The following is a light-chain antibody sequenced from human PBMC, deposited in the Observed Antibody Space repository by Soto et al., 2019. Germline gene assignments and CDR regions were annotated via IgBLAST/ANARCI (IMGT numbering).Light chain of an antibody. CDR3: QQYHNYPVT. J-gene: IGKJ4*01. Sequence: DIQMTQSPSSLSAPVGDRVTITCRASQDISNHLAWFQQKPGKAPKSLIYDASSLQSGVPSNFSGSASGTHFTLIISSLQPEDCATYYCQQYHNYPVTFGGGTKVEI. CDR2: DAS. CDR1: QDISNH. V-gene: IGKV1-16*02.